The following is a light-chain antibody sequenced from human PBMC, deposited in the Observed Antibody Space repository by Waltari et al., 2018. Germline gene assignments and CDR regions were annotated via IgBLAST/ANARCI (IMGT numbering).Light chain of an antibody. CDR1: QGISSY. V-gene: IGKV1-8*01. Sequence: AIRITQSPSSLSASTGDRVTITCRASQGISSYLAWYQQKPGKAPKLLIYAASTLQSGVPSSFSGRGSGTDFTLTISCLQSEDFATYYCQQYYSYPITFGQGTRLEIK. J-gene: IGKJ5*01. CDR2: AAS. CDR3: QQYYSYPIT.